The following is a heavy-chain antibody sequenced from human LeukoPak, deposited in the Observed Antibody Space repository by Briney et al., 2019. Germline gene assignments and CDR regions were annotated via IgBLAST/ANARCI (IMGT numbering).Heavy chain of an antibody. D-gene: IGHD3-3*01. CDR1: GFTFSSYG. CDR3: ARWRNAFDI. Sequence: GGSLRLSCAASGFTFSSYGMSWVRQAPGKGLEWVSAISGSGGSTYYADSVKGRFTISRDNSKNSLYLQMNSLRAEDTAVYYCARWRNAFDIWGQGTMVTVSS. CDR2: ISGSGGST. V-gene: IGHV3-23*01. J-gene: IGHJ3*02.